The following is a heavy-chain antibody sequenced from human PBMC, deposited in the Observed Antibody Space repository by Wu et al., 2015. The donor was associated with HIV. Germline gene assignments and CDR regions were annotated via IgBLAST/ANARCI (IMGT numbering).Heavy chain of an antibody. Sequence: QVQLMQSGAEVKKPGVSVKVSCKASGYTFTGYYIYWVRQVPGQGLEWMGWINPKSGGTNYAPNFQGRVNMTTDTSISTAYMELHRLKSDDTAVCYCARYCISTTCSPYFYMDVWGKGTTVTVSS. CDR1: GYTFTGYY. J-gene: IGHJ6*03. D-gene: IGHD2/OR15-2a*01. V-gene: IGHV1-2*02. CDR3: ARYCISTTCSPYFYMDV. CDR2: INPKSGGT.